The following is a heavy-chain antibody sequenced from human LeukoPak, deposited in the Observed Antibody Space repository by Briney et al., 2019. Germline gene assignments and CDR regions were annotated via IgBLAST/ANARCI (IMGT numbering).Heavy chain of an antibody. CDR1: GGSISSGGYY. CDR2: IYYSGST. D-gene: IGHD3-22*01. CDR3: ARENPSGYYNRPIDY. J-gene: IGHJ4*02. Sequence: SQTLSLTCTVSGGSISSGGYYWSWIRQHPGKGLEWIGYIYYSGSTYYNPSLKSRVTISVDTSKNQFSLKLSSVTAADTAVYYCARENPSGYYNRPIDYWGQGTLVTVSS. V-gene: IGHV4-31*03.